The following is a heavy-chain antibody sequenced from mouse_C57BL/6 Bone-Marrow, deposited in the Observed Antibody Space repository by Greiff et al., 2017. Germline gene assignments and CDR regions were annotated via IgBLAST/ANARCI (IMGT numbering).Heavy chain of an antibody. CDR1: GYSITSGYY. V-gene: IGHV3-6*01. Sequence: EVKLQESGPGLVKPSQSLSLTCSVTGYSITSGYYWNWIRQFPGNKLEWMGYISYDGSNNYNPSLKNRISITRDTSKNQFFLKLNSVTTEDTATYYCARDRGSTMVTTYYAMDYWGQGTSVTVSS. J-gene: IGHJ4*01. CDR2: ISYDGSN. D-gene: IGHD2-2*01. CDR3: ARDRGSTMVTTYYAMDY.